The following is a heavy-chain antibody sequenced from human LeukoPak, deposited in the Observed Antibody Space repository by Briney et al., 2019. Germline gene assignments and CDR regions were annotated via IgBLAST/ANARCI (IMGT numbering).Heavy chain of an antibody. CDR2: IGNSGYI. D-gene: IGHD1-7*01. CDR1: GITLSSYT. V-gene: IGHV3-21*01. CDR3: APPVKLEYFFDY. Sequence: GGSLRLSCAGSGITLSSYTINWVRQAPGKGLEWVSSIGNSGYIHYADSVRGRFTISRDNAKNSLFLQMKSLRAEDTAVYYCAPPVKLEYFFDYWGQGTLVTVSS. J-gene: IGHJ4*02.